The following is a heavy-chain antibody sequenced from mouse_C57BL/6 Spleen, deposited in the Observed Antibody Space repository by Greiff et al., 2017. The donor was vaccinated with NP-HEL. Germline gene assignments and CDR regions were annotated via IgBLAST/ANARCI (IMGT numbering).Heavy chain of an antibody. J-gene: IGHJ2*01. CDR3: ARRDYGNYGDY. V-gene: IGHV1-55*01. D-gene: IGHD2-1*01. CDR1: GYTFTSYW. Sequence: QVQLQQPGAELVKPGASVPLSCKASGYTFTSYWITWVKQRPGQGLEWIGDIYPGSGSTNYNEKFKSKATLTVDTSSSTAYMQLSSLTSEDSAVYYCARRDYGNYGDYWGQGTTLTVSS. CDR2: IYPGSGST.